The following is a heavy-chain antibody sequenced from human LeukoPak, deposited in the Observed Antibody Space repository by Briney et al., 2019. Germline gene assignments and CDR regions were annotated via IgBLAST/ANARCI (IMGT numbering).Heavy chain of an antibody. Sequence: GASVKVSCKASGYTFTMYGISWVRQAPGQGLEWMGWISPHNGNTNYAQKVQGRVTMTTDTSTSTAYMELRSLRSDDTAVYYCARGGYCSSTSCHLFDYWGQGTLVTVSS. D-gene: IGHD2-2*01. CDR1: GYTFTMYG. CDR2: ISPHNGNT. CDR3: ARGGYCSSTSCHLFDY. V-gene: IGHV1-18*01. J-gene: IGHJ4*02.